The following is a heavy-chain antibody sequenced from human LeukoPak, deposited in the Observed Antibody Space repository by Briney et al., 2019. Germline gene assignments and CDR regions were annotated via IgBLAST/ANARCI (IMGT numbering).Heavy chain of an antibody. D-gene: IGHD3-3*01. CDR2: FDPEDGET. J-gene: IGHJ4*02. CDR1: GYTLTELS. CDR3: ATVGRRDDTIFGVVITNYFDY. Sequence: EASVKVSCKVSGYTLTELSMHWVRQAPGKGLEWMGGFDPEDGETIYAQKFQGRVTMTEDTSTDTAYMELSSLRSEDTAVYYCATVGRRDDTIFGVVITNYFDYWGQGTLVTVSS. V-gene: IGHV1-24*01.